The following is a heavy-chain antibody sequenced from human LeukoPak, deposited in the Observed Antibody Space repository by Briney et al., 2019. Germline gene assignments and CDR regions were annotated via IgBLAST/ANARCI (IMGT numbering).Heavy chain of an antibody. CDR3: TRQAWNYDSSGYFFDY. J-gene: IGHJ4*02. CDR2: ISGNGGST. D-gene: IGHD3-22*01. V-gene: IGHV3-23*01. Sequence: GGSLRLSCAASGFTFSSYGMNWVRQAPGKGLEWVSGISGNGGSTYYADSVKGRFTISRDNSKNTLYLQMNSLKTEDTAVYYCTRQAWNYDSSGYFFDYWGQGTLVTVSS. CDR1: GFTFSSYG.